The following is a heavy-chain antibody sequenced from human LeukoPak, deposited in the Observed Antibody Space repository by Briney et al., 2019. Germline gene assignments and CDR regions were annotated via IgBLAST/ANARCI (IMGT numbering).Heavy chain of an antibody. D-gene: IGHD2-21*01. CDR2: IYYSGNT. CDR1: GGSIISSSYY. Sequence: SETLSLTCTVSGGSIISSSYYWGWIRQPPGKGLEWIGSIYYSGNTDYNPSLKSRVTISVETSKNQFSLKLSSVTAADTAVYYCARAGLLHWFDPWGQGTLVTVSS. J-gene: IGHJ5*02. CDR3: ARAGLLHWFDP. V-gene: IGHV4-39*07.